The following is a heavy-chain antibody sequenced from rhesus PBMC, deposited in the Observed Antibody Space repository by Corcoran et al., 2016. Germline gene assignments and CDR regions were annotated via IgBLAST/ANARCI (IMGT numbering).Heavy chain of an antibody. V-gene: IGHV4-169*02. Sequence: QLQLQESGPGLVKPSETLSVTCAVSGGSISSSYWSWIRQAPGKGLEGIGYIYGSGSSTNYNPSLKSRVTLAVDTSKNQLSLKLSSVTAADTAVYYCASGAAAGYYWGQGVLVTVSS. CDR2: IYGSGSST. D-gene: IGHD6-25*01. CDR1: GGSISSSY. CDR3: ASGAAAGYY. J-gene: IGHJ4*01.